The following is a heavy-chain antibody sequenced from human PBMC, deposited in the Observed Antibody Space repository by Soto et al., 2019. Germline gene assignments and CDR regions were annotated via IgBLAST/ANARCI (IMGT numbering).Heavy chain of an antibody. CDR2: VGGSDTDK. CDR1: GFTFSAYA. J-gene: IGHJ4*02. CDR3: AKDTQWFGESAQDY. Sequence: GGSLRLSCAASGFTFSAYAMSWVRQAPGKGLQWVSGVGGSDTDKHYADSVRGRFTISRDNSKNTLYLQMNSLRAEDTAVYYCAKDTQWFGESAQDYWGQGTLVTVSS. D-gene: IGHD3-10*01. V-gene: IGHV3-23*01.